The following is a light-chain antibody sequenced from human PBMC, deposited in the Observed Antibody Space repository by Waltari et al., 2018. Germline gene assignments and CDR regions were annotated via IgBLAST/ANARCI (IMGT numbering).Light chain of an antibody. CDR1: QIINSW. Sequence: DIQMTQSPSTLSSSVGDRVTITCRASQIINSWLAWHQLKPGKAPKLLIYKASNLESGVPSRFSGSGSGREFTLTISSLQPDDFAIYYCQQYHNYPVTFGGGTKVEIK. V-gene: IGKV1-5*03. J-gene: IGKJ4*01. CDR2: KAS. CDR3: QQYHNYPVT.